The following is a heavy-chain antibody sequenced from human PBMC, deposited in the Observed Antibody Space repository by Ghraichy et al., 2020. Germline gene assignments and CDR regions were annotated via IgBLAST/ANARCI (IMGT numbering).Heavy chain of an antibody. Sequence: SETLSLTCTVSGGSISSSSYYWGWIRQPPGKGLEWIGSIYYSGSTYYNPSLKSRVTISVDTSKNQFSLKLSSVTAADTAVYYCARRVYSSGWYLEWFDPWGQGTLVTVSS. CDR1: GGSISSSSYY. J-gene: IGHJ5*02. V-gene: IGHV4-39*01. D-gene: IGHD6-19*01. CDR2: IYYSGST. CDR3: ARRVYSSGWYLEWFDP.